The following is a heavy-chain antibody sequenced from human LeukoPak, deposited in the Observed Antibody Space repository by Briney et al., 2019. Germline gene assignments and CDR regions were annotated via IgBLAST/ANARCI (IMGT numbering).Heavy chain of an antibody. J-gene: IGHJ5*02. CDR2: ISGGGSTI. D-gene: IGHD3-10*01. CDR1: GFTFSSYE. CDR3: AKDYYASGSYPTA. Sequence: PGGSLRLSCAASGFTFSSYEMNWVRQAPGKGLEWVSYISGGGSTIYYADSVRGRFTISRDNAKNSLYLQMNSLRDEDTAVYYCAKDYYASGSYPTAWGQGTLVTVSS. V-gene: IGHV3-48*03.